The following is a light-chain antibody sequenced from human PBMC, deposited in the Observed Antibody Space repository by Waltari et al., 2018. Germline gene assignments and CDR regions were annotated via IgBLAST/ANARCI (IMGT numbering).Light chain of an antibody. Sequence: QSVLTQPPSASGTPGQSVTISCSGGSTNIGTNYVYWYQQLPGGAPKLLISKTTPLRSGVPDRFSGSKSGTSASLAISGLRSEDEADYYCAAWDDSLYVALFGGGTKLTVL. V-gene: IGLV1-47*01. CDR2: KTT. CDR3: AAWDDSLYVAL. CDR1: STNIGTNY. J-gene: IGLJ3*02.